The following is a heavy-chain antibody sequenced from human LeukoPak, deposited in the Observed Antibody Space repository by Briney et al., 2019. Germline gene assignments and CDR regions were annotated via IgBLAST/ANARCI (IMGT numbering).Heavy chain of an antibody. V-gene: IGHV4-4*07. CDR1: GGSISSYY. CDR2: IYTSGST. Sequence: SETLSLTCTVSGGSISSYYWSWIRQPAGRGLEWIGRIYTSGSTNYNPSLKSRVTMSADTSKNQFSLKLSSVTAADTAVYYCARETPITIFGVVIIGGYDNWFDPWGQGTLVTVSS. CDR3: ARETPITIFGVVIIGGYDNWFDP. J-gene: IGHJ5*02. D-gene: IGHD3-3*01.